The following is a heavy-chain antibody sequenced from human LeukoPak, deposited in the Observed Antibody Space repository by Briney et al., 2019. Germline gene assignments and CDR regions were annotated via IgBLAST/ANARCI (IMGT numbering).Heavy chain of an antibody. V-gene: IGHV4-4*07. CDR1: GGSLTSYY. CDR3: ARDLWYDSIGDYYAYCQL. Sequence: SETLSLTCSVSGGSLTSYYWSWIRQPAGKGLEWIGRIYSSGRTNYNPSLKSRVTMSVDTSKNQFSLKLRSVTAADTAVYYCARDLWYDSIGDYYAYCQLWGQGTRLTVSS. CDR2: IYSSGRT. D-gene: IGHD3-22*01. J-gene: IGHJ1*01.